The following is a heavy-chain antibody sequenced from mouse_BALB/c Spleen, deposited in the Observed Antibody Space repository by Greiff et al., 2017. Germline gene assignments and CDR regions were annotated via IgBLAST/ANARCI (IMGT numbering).Heavy chain of an antibody. CDR1: GYSITSGYY. V-gene: IGHV3-6*02. Sequence: EVHLVESGPGLVKPSQSLSLTCSVTGYSITSGYYWNWIRQFPGNKLEWMGYISYDGSNNYNPSLKNRISITRDTSKNQFFLKLNSVTTEDTATYYCARGRSSCFDYWGQGTTLTVSS. J-gene: IGHJ2*01. CDR3: ARGRSSCFDY. D-gene: IGHD1-1*01. CDR2: ISYDGSN.